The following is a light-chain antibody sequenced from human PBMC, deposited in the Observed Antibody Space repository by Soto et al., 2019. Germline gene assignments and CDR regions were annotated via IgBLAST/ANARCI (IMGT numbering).Light chain of an antibody. CDR2: DVS. Sequence: QSALTQPRSVSGSPGQSVTISCTGTSSDVGGYNYVSWYQQHPGKAPKLMIYDVSKRPSGVPDRFSGSKSGNTASLTLSGLQAEDEADYYCCSYAGRDNLDVLGPGTQLTVL. CDR1: SSDVGGYNY. V-gene: IGLV2-11*01. CDR3: CSYAGRDNLDV. J-gene: IGLJ1*01.